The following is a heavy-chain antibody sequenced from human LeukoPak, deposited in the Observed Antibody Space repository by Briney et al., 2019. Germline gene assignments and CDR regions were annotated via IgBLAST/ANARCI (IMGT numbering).Heavy chain of an antibody. V-gene: IGHV3-23*01. CDR3: AKGGWLRGDPLDY. CDR2: ISGSGGST. J-gene: IGHJ4*02. Sequence: PGGSLRLSCAASGFTFSSYSMNWVRQAPGKGLEWVSAISGSGGSTYYADSVKGRFTISRDNSKNTLYLQMNSLRAEDTAVYYCAKGGWLRGDPLDYWGQGTLVTVSS. CDR1: GFTFSSYS. D-gene: IGHD5-12*01.